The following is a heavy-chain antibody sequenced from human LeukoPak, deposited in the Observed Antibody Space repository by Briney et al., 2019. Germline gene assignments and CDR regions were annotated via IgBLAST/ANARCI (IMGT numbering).Heavy chain of an antibody. D-gene: IGHD1-26*01. CDR2: IIPIFRTT. CDR3: AKDDGSATMGFDS. Sequence: ASVNVSCKASRGTFSNYAFSWVRQAPGQGLEWMGGIIPIFRTTNYAEQFQGGVTITTDESTNTAYLDLSSLRSEDTAVYYCAKDDGSATMGFDSWGQGTLVSVSS. V-gene: IGHV1-69*05. J-gene: IGHJ5*01. CDR1: RGTFSNYA.